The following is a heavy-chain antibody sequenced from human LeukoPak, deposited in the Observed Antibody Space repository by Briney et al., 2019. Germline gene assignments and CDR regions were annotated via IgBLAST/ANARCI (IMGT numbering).Heavy chain of an antibody. V-gene: IGHV3-21*01. J-gene: IGHJ4*02. Sequence: GGSLRLACAASGFTFSSCNMNWVRQAPGKGLEWVSSITDSGTYIYYADSVKGRFTISRDNAKNSLYLQMNSLRAEDTAVYYCAREVGATLDYWGQGTLVTVSS. D-gene: IGHD1-26*01. CDR3: AREVGATLDY. CDR1: GFTFSSCN. CDR2: ITDSGTYI.